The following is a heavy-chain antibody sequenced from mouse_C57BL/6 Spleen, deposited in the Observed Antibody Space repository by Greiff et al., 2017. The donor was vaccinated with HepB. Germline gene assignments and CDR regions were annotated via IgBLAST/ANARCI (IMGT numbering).Heavy chain of an antibody. CDR2: INPGSGGT. CDR3: ARWGVITTVVAHWYFDV. Sequence: QCQLQQSGAGLVRPGASGKVSCKASGYAFSNYLIEWVKQMSGRGLEWIGVINPGSGGTNYNEKFKGKATLTADKSSSTAYMQLSSLTSEDSAVYFCARWGVITTVVAHWYFDVWGTGTTVTVSS. D-gene: IGHD1-1*01. V-gene: IGHV1-54*01. J-gene: IGHJ1*03. CDR1: GYAFSNYL.